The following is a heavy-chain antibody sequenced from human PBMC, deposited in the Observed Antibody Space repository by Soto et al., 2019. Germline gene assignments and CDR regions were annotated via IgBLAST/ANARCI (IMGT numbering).Heavy chain of an antibody. Sequence: GASVKVSCKASGYTFTSYGISWVRQAPGQGLEWMGWISAYNGNTNYAQKLQGRVTMTTDTSTSTAYMELRSLRSDDTAVYYCARDNLGGDDGYNEYYYYGMDVWGQGTTVTVSS. J-gene: IGHJ6*02. CDR1: GYTFTSYG. CDR3: ARDNLGGDDGYNEYYYYGMDV. D-gene: IGHD5-12*01. V-gene: IGHV1-18*01. CDR2: ISAYNGNT.